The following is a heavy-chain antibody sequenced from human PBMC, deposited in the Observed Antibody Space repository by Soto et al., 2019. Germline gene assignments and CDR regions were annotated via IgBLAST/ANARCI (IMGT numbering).Heavy chain of an antibody. J-gene: IGHJ4*02. D-gene: IGHD2-8*01. CDR2: IYSGGTT. CDR1: GFMVNNYY. V-gene: IGHV3-53*01. CDR3: AKWRPPGVDY. Sequence: EVQLVQSGGGLIQPGGSLRLSCAASGFMVNNYYMSWVRQAPGEGLEWVSVIYSGGTTYYADSVKGRFTISRDNSKNTLYLQMNSLRTEDTAIYYCAKWRPPGVDYWGQGSLVTVSS.